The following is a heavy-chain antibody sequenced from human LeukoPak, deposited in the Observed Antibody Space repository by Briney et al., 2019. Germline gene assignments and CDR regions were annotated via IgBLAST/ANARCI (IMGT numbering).Heavy chain of an antibody. V-gene: IGHV3-7*01. J-gene: IGHJ4*02. CDR2: MQQDGSEK. Sequence: GGSLRLSCAASGFTFKGYWMSWVRQAPGKGLEWVANMQQDGSEKKYVDSVKGRFTISRDNAKNPLYLQMDSLRAEDTAVYYCVRLRYTYGKNFDCWGQGTLVTVSS. D-gene: IGHD5-18*01. CDR1: GFTFKGYW. CDR3: VRLRYTYGKNFDC.